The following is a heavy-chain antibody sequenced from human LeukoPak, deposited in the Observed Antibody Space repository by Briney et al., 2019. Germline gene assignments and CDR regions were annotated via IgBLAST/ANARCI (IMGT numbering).Heavy chain of an antibody. CDR3: ARSRAFNSGAFDP. D-gene: IGHD1-26*01. Sequence: PSETLSLTCTVSGGSISSGGYYWSWIRQHPGKGLEWIGYIYYSGSTCYNPSLKSRVTISVDTSKNQFSLKLSSVTAADTAVYYCARSRAFNSGAFDPWGQGSLVTVSS. CDR2: IYYSGST. J-gene: IGHJ5*02. V-gene: IGHV4-31*03. CDR1: GGSISSGGYY.